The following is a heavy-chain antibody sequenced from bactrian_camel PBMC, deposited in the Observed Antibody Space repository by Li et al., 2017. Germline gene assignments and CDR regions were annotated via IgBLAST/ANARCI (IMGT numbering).Heavy chain of an antibody. V-gene: IGHV3S6*01. CDR2: INDGGRPT. Sequence: HVQLVESGGGLVQPGGSLRLSCAASGFTFTFSNYWMNWVRQAPGKGFEWVSSINDGGRPTFYVDSVKGRFTISKDNAKNTLYLQMNSLKPEDSAMYYCATGWGCTEQAGINYWGQGTQVTVS. CDR3: ATGWGCTEQAGINY. CDR1: GFTFTFSNYW. D-gene: IGHD6*01. J-gene: IGHJ4*01.